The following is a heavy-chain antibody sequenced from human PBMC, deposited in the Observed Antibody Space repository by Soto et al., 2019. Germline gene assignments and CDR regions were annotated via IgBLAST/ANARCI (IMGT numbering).Heavy chain of an antibody. D-gene: IGHD5-18*01. J-gene: IGHJ4*02. V-gene: IGHV3-15*01. Sequence: GGALRLSCAASGFTFSNAWMSWVRQAPGKGLEWVGRIKSTTDGGTTDYAAPVKGRFTISRDDSKNTLYLQMNSLKTEDTAVYYCTTRTDTAMVTSDYWGQGTLVTVSS. CDR1: GFTFSNAW. CDR2: IKSTTDGGTT. CDR3: TTRTDTAMVTSDY.